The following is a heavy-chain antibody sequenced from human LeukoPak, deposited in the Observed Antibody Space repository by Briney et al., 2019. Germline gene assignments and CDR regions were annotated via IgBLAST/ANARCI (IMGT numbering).Heavy chain of an antibody. J-gene: IGHJ4*02. CDR3: AKIGGYFDY. D-gene: IGHD3-10*01. Sequence: GGSLRLSCAASAFTFRSNSMSWVRQAPGKGLELVSAITGTGENTYYADFVKGRFTISRDNSNNTLYLQMNSLRAEDTAVYYCAKIGGYFDYWGQGTLVTVSS. CDR1: AFTFRSNS. V-gene: IGHV3-23*01. CDR2: ITGTGENT.